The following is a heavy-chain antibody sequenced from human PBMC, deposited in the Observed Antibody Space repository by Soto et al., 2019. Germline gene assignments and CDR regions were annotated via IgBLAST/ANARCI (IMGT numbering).Heavy chain of an antibody. Sequence: GGSLRLSCAASGFTFSSYSMNWVRQAPGKGLEWVSYISSSSTTYYADSVKGRFTISRDNAKNSLYLQMNSLRAEDTALYYCAKDATVTPYGMDVWGQGTSVTVSS. CDR3: AKDATVTPYGMDV. J-gene: IGHJ6*02. CDR2: ISSSSTT. V-gene: IGHV3-48*04. D-gene: IGHD4-17*01. CDR1: GFTFSSYS.